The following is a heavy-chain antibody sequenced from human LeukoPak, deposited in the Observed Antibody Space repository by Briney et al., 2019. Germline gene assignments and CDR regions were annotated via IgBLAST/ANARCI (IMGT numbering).Heavy chain of an antibody. CDR2: IYSDGTT. CDR3: ARDYGDYERGFDF. V-gene: IGHV3-53*01. Sequence: PGWSLRLSCAASGFTVSSVYMSWVRQAPGKGLEWVSLIYSDGTTFYADSVKGRFTISRDNSKNTLYLQMNSLRAEDTAVYYCARDYGDYERGFDFWGQGTMVTVSS. CDR1: GFTVSSVY. J-gene: IGHJ3*01. D-gene: IGHD4-17*01.